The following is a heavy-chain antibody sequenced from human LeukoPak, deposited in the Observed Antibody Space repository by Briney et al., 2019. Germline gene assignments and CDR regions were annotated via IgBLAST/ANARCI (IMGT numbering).Heavy chain of an antibody. CDR2: INPNSGGT. Sequence: GASVKVSCKASGYTFTGYYMHWVRQAPGQGLEWMGWINPNSGGTNYAQKFQGRVTMTRDTSISTAYMELSRLRSDDTAVYYCARDGGLGGYCSGGSCYDYGGQGTLVTVSS. V-gene: IGHV1-2*02. D-gene: IGHD2-15*01. CDR1: GYTFTGYY. J-gene: IGHJ4*02. CDR3: ARDGGLGGYCSGGSCYDY.